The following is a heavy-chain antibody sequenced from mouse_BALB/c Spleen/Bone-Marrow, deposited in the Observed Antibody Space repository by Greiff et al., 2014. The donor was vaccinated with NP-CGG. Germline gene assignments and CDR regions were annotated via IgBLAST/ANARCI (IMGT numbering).Heavy chain of an antibody. CDR2: IDPANGNT. CDR3: ARGLLQYYYAMDY. D-gene: IGHD2-3*01. Sequence: VTLKESGAELVKPGASVKSSCTASGFNIKDTYMHWVKQRPEQGLEWIGRIDPANGNTKYDPKFQGMATITADTSSNTAYLQLSSLTSEDTAVYYCARGLLQYYYAMDYWGQGTSVTVSS. J-gene: IGHJ4*01. CDR1: GFNIKDTY. V-gene: IGHV14-3*02.